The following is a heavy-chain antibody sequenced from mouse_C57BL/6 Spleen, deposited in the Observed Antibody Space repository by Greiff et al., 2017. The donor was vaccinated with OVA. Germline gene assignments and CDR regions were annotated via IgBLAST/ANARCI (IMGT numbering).Heavy chain of an antibody. CDR1: GFTFSDYG. D-gene: IGHD2-5*01. Sequence: EVKVEESGGGLVKPGGSLKLSCAASGFTFSDYGMHWVRQAPEKGLEWVAYISSGSSTIYYADTVKGRFTISRANAKNTLFLQMTILRSEDTAMYYCARIYSNSAMDYWGQGTSVTVSS. CDR3: ARIYSNSAMDY. V-gene: IGHV5-17*01. J-gene: IGHJ4*01. CDR2: ISSGSSTI.